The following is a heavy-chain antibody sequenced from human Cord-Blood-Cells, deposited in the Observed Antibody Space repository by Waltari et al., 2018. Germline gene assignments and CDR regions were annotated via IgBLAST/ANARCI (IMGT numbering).Heavy chain of an antibody. CDR2: MNPNSGNT. J-gene: IGHJ4*02. CDR1: GYTFTSYD. CDR3: ARGGGSYGYYFDY. D-gene: IGHD5-18*01. V-gene: IGHV1-8*01. Sequence: QVQLVQSGAEVKKPGASVKVSCKASGYTFTSYDINWVRQAAGQGQEWMGWMNPNSGNTGYAQKVQGRFTMNRNTSISTAYMWLSSLRSEDTAVYYCARGGGSYGYYFDYWGQGTLVTVSS.